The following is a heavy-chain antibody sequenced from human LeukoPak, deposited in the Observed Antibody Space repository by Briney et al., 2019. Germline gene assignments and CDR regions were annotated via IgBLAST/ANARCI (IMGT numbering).Heavy chain of an antibody. J-gene: IGHJ4*02. D-gene: IGHD3-22*01. CDR2: IKSKTDGGTT. Sequence: GGSLRLSCAASGFTFSSYAMSWVRQAPGKGLEWVGRIKSKTDGGTTDYAAPVKGRFTISRDDSKNTLYLQMNSLKTEDTAVYYCTTDQSYDSSGYYSFDYWGQGTLVTVSS. CDR1: GFTFSSYA. CDR3: TTDQSYDSSGYYSFDY. V-gene: IGHV3-15*01.